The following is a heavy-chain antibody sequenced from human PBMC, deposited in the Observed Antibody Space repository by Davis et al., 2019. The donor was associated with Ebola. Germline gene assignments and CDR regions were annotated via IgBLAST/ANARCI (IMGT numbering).Heavy chain of an antibody. V-gene: IGHV3-7*03. J-gene: IGHJ4*02. Sequence: PGGFLRLSCAASGFTFTRDWMTWLRQAPGKGLEWVANIRQDGGETYYVDSVKGRFTISRGNAKNSLFLQMNSLRPEDTAVYYCAKDGVAAASDYWGQGTLVTVSS. D-gene: IGHD2-2*01. CDR2: IRQDGGET. CDR3: AKDGVAAASDY. CDR1: GFTFTRDW.